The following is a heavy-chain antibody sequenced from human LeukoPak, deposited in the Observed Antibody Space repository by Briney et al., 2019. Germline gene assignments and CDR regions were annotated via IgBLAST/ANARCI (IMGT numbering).Heavy chain of an antibody. CDR3: TYYDSSGTSGY. J-gene: IGHJ4*02. D-gene: IGHD3-22*01. Sequence: EASVKVSCKASGFTFTSSAMQWVRQARGQRLEWIEWIVVGSGNTNYAQKFQERVTITRDMSTSTAYMELSSLRSEDTAVYYCTYYDSSGTSGYWGQGTLVTVSS. CDR1: GFTFTSSA. V-gene: IGHV1-58*02. CDR2: IVVGSGNT.